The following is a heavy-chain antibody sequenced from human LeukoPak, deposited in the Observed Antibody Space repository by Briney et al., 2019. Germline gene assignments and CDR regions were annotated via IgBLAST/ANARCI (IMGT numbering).Heavy chain of an antibody. Sequence: GGSLRLSCAASGFTFSNAWMSWVRQAPRKGLEWVGRIKSKVDGGTTDYAAPVKGRFTISRDNAKNSLYLQMNSLRAEDTALYHCARDSDCSSTSCYHDYWGQGTLVTVSS. J-gene: IGHJ4*02. CDR2: IKSKVDGGTT. CDR3: ARDSDCSSTSCYHDY. V-gene: IGHV3-15*05. CDR1: GFTFSNAW. D-gene: IGHD2-2*01.